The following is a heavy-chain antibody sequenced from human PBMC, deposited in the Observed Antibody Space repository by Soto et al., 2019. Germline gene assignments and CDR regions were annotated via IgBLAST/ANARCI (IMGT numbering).Heavy chain of an antibody. CDR3: TRRGYYDSSGSTPVDY. CDR2: IRSKANSYAT. CDR1: GFTFSGSA. Sequence: SLRLSCAASGFTFSGSAMHWVRQASGKGLEWVGRIRSKANSYATAYAASVKGRFTISRDDSKNTVYLQMNSLKTEDTAVYYCTRRGYYDSSGSTPVDYWGQGTLVTVSS. J-gene: IGHJ4*02. D-gene: IGHD3-22*01. V-gene: IGHV3-73*01.